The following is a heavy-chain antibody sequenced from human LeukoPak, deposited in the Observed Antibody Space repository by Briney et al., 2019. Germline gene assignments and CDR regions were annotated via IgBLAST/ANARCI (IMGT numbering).Heavy chain of an antibody. CDR3: AKSHRSIVVVVAATWVN. CDR2: ISGSGGST. Sequence: GGSLRLSCAASGLTFSSYAMSWVRQAPGKGLEWVSAISGSGGSTYYADSVKGRFTISRDNSKNTLYLQMNSLRAEDTAVYYCAKSHRSIVVVVAATWVNWGQGTLVTVSS. J-gene: IGHJ4*02. V-gene: IGHV3-23*01. D-gene: IGHD2-15*01. CDR1: GLTFSSYA.